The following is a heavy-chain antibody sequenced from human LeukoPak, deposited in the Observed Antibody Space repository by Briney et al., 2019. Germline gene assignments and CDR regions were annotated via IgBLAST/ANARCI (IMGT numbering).Heavy chain of an antibody. CDR3: ATGYSSGQHKYYFDY. Sequence: GASVTVSCKVSGYTLTELSMHWVRQAPGKGLEWMGGFDPEDGETIYAQKFQGRVTMTEDTSTDTAYMELSSLRSEDTAVYYCATGYSSGQHKYYFDYWSQGTLVTVSS. CDR2: FDPEDGET. V-gene: IGHV1-24*01. D-gene: IGHD6-19*01. CDR1: GYTLTELS. J-gene: IGHJ4*02.